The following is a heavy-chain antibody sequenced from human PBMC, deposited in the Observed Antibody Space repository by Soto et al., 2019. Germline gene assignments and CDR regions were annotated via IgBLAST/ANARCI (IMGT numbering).Heavy chain of an antibody. D-gene: IGHD2-2*01. V-gene: IGHV3-23*01. CDR2: ISGNGAHV. Sequence: EVQLLESGGGLVQPGGSLRLSCAASGFTFTNYALSWVRQAPGKGLEWVSAISGNGAHVYYAESVKGRFTISRDDSLGKFYLQMDSLRSEDTAIYYCAKFDASLSFYAMDVWGQGTTVTVSS. CDR3: AKFDASLSFYAMDV. J-gene: IGHJ6*02. CDR1: GFTFTNYA.